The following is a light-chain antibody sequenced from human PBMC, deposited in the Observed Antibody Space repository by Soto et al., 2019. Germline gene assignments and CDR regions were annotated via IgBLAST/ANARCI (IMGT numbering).Light chain of an antibody. Sequence: EIVMTQSPATLSVSPGERVTLSCRASQSVSRSLAWYQQKPGQAPRLLIYGASTRATGIPARFSGSGSGTEFTLTISRLQSEDFAVYYWKQDNNWPPFTFGPGTKVDIK. V-gene: IGKV3-15*01. J-gene: IGKJ3*01. CDR2: GAS. CDR1: QSVSRS. CDR3: KQDNNWPPFT.